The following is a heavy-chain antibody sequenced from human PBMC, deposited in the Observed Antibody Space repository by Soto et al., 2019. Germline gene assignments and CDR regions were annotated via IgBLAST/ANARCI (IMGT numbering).Heavy chain of an antibody. V-gene: IGHV3-23*01. D-gene: IGHD1-7*01. Sequence: GGSLRLSCAASGFTFSTYALSWVRQAPGKGLEWVPAISANGQGIYYADSVRGRFTISRDNSKNTIFLHMDSLRAEDTAVYYCAKDRNYPRDKFHYWGQGTPVTVYS. J-gene: IGHJ4*02. CDR2: ISANGQGI. CDR3: AKDRNYPRDKFHY. CDR1: GFTFSTYA.